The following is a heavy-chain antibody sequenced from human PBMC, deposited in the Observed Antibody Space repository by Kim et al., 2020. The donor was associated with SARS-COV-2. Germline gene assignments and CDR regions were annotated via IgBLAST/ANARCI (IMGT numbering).Heavy chain of an antibody. V-gene: IGHV1-18*04. CDR2: ISTKNDNT. J-gene: IGHJ5*02. Sequence: ASVKVSCKASGYSFTSFGISWVRQAPGQGLEWMGWISTKNDNTKYAQKFQGRVTMTTDTFASTAYMELRSLRSDDTAVYYCARENWFDPWGQGTLVSVSS. CDR3: ARENWFDP. CDR1: GYSFTSFG.